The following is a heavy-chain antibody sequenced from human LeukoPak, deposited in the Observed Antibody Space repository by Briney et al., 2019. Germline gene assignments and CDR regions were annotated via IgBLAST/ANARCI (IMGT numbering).Heavy chain of an antibody. J-gene: IGHJ4*02. V-gene: IGHV3-9*01. CDR3: AKDWLPLGEPTAFDY. CDR2: ISWNSGGI. D-gene: IGHD1-26*01. CDR1: GFTFDDYA. Sequence: GGSLRLSCAASGFTFDDYAMHWVRQAPGKGLEWVSGISWNSGGIGYADSVKGRCTISRDNAKNSLYLQMNSLRAEDTALYYCAKDWLPLGEPTAFDYWGQGTLVTVSS.